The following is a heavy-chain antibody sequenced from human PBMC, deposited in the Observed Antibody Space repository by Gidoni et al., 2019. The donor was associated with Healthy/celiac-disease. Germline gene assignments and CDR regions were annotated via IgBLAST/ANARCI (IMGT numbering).Heavy chain of an antibody. CDR1: GFTFSSYS. CDR3: ARRKEEGIAAAGYGPDV. J-gene: IGHJ6*02. CDR2: ISISSSYI. Sequence: EVQLVESGGGLVKPGGSLRLSCAASGFTFSSYSMNWVRQAPGKGLEWVSSISISSSYIYYADSVKGRFTISRDNAKNSLYLQMNSLRAEDTAVYYCARRKEEGIAAAGYGPDVWGQGTTVTVSS. V-gene: IGHV3-21*01. D-gene: IGHD6-13*01.